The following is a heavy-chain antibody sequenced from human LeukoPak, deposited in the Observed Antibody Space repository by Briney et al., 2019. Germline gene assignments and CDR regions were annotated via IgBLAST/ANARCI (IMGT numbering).Heavy chain of an antibody. CDR3: ARDPGGIAVAGNAGYYFDY. J-gene: IGHJ4*02. CDR1: GFTFSSYG. Sequence: GGSLRLSCAASGFTFSSYGMHWVRQAPGKGLEWVAVIWYDGSNKYYADSVKGRFTISRDSSKNTLYLQMNSLRAEDTAVYYCARDPGGIAVAGNAGYYFDYWGQGTLVTVSS. V-gene: IGHV3-33*01. CDR2: IWYDGSNK. D-gene: IGHD6-19*01.